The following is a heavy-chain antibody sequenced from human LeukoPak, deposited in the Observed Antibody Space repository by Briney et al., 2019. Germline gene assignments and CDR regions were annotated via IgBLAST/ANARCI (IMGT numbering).Heavy chain of an antibody. CDR3: AILIGTRPPFDY. V-gene: IGHV4-34*01. CDR1: GGSFSGYY. D-gene: IGHD2-15*01. J-gene: IGHJ4*02. CDR2: INHSGST. Sequence: PSETLSLTCAVYGGSFSGYYWSWIRQPPGKGLEWIGEINHSGSTNYNPSLKSRVTISVDTSKNQCSLKLSSVTAADTAVYYCAILIGTRPPFDYWGQGTLVTVSS.